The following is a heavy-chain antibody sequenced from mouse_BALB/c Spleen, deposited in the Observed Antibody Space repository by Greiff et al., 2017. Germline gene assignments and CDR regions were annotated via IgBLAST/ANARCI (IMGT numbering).Heavy chain of an antibody. CDR2: IDPSDSET. CDR3: ARGDDSYFDY. V-gene: IGHV1-69*02. CDR1: GYTFTSYW. J-gene: IGHJ2*01. Sequence: QVQLQQPGAELVKPGAPVKLSCKASGYTFTSYWMNWVKQRPGRGLEWIGRIDPSDSETHYNQKFKDKATLTVDKSSSTAYIQLSSLTSEDSAVYYCARGDDSYFDYWGQGTTLTVSS. D-gene: IGHD2-4*01.